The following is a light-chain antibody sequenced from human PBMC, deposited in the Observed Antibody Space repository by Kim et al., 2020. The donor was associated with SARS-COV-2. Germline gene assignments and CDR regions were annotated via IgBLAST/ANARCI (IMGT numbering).Light chain of an antibody. CDR2: VAS. Sequence: DIVMTQSPLSLSVTPGEPASISCRSSESLLHSNGYMYLDWYLQKPGQSPQLLIYVASNRASGVPDRFSGSASGTDFTLKISRVEAEDVGVYYCMQALRIPWTFGQGTKVDIK. CDR3: MQALRIPWT. V-gene: IGKV2-28*01. J-gene: IGKJ1*01. CDR1: ESLLHSNGYMY.